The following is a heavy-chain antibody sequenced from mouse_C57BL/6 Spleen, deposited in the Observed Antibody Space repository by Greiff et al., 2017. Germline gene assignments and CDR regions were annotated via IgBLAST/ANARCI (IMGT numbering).Heavy chain of an antibody. CDR3: ARGGLRRDCDY. CDR1: GYTFTSYW. J-gene: IGHJ2*01. V-gene: IGHV1-72*01. Sequence: QVQLQQPGAELVKPGASVKLSCKASGYTFTSYWMHWVKQRPGRGLEWIGRIYPNSGGTKYNEKFKSKATLTVDKPSRTAYMQLSSLTSEDSAVYYGARGGLRRDCDYWGQGTTLTVSS. CDR2: IYPNSGGT. D-gene: IGHD2-4*01.